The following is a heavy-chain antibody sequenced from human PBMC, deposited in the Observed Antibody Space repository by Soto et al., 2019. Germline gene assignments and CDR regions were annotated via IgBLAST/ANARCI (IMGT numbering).Heavy chain of an antibody. CDR1: GYTFSNFA. CDR2: INAGNWNT. CDR3: SRDPQLVHWFDP. V-gene: IGHV1-3*01. D-gene: IGHD6-13*01. J-gene: IGHJ5*02. Sequence: ASVKVSCKASGYTFSNFAMHWLRQAPGQRHERMGWINAGNWNTKYSQKLQGRVTMTTDTSASTAYMELRSLRSDDTDVYYCSRDPQLVHWFDPWGQGALVTVSS.